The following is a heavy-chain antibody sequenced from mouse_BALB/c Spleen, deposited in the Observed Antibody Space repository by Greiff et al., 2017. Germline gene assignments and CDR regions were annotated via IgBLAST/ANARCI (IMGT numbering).Heavy chain of an antibody. CDR3: ARQGSITTAFDY. CDR2: ISSGGSYT. Sequence: EVKLMESGGDLVKPGGSLKLSSAASGFTFSSYGMSWVRQTPDKRLEWVATISSGGSYTYYPDSVKGRFTISRDNAKNTLYLQMSSLKSEDTAMYYCARQGSITTAFDYWGQGTTLTVSS. CDR1: GFTFSSYG. J-gene: IGHJ2*01. V-gene: IGHV5-6*01. D-gene: IGHD1-1*01.